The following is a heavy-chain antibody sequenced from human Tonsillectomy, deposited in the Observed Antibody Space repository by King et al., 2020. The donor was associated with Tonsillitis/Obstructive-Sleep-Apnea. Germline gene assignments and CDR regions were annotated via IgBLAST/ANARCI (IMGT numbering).Heavy chain of an antibody. D-gene: IGHD6-19*01. CDR2: IYYSGST. CDR3: ARTPSGAVADFFDY. V-gene: IGHV4-59*01. CDR1: GGSISSYY. Sequence: VQLQESGPGLVKPSETLSLTCTVSGGSISSYYWSWIRQPPGKGLEWIGYIYYSGSTNYNPSLKSRVTISVDTSKNQFSLKLSSVTAADTAVYYCARTPSGAVADFFDYWGQGTLVTVSS. J-gene: IGHJ4*02.